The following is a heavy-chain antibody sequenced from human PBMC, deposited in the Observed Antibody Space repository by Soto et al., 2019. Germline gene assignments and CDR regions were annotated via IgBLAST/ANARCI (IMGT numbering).Heavy chain of an antibody. Sequence: EVQLVESGGGLVKPGGSLRLSCAASGFTFSSYSMNWVRQAPGEGLEWVSSISSSSSYIYYADSVKGRFTISRDNAKNSLYLQMNSLRAEDTAVYYCARDKLERRWFDPWGQGTLVTVSS. CDR3: ARDKLERRWFDP. D-gene: IGHD1-1*01. J-gene: IGHJ5*02. V-gene: IGHV3-21*01. CDR2: ISSSSSYI. CDR1: GFTFSSYS.